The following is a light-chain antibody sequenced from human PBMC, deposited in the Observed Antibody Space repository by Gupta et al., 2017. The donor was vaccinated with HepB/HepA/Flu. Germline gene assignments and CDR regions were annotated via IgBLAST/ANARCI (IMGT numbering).Light chain of an antibody. Sequence: DIQMTQSPSSLSASVGDRVTITCRASQTIDNYLNWFQQTPGKPPKLLISAASTLQGGVPSRFSGSGSGTDFTLTINRVQREDFVNYYCQQSDSTPFTFGHGTKVDIK. CDR2: AAS. CDR3: QQSDSTPFT. V-gene: IGKV1-39*01. CDR1: QTIDNY. J-gene: IGKJ3*01.